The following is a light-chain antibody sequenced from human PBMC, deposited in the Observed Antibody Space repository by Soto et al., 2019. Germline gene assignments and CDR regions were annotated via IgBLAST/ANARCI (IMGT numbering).Light chain of an antibody. Sequence: EIVMTQSPLSLSVTPGEPASISCRSNQSLLKSGGYNYLDWYLQKPGQSPQVVIYMGAGRAPGVPDRFSGRGSGTSSTLEISRVEAEDVGIYYCMQSLQTLYTFGQGTKLEIK. CDR2: MGA. CDR3: MQSLQTLYT. V-gene: IGKV2-28*01. J-gene: IGKJ2*01. CDR1: QSLLKSGGYNY.